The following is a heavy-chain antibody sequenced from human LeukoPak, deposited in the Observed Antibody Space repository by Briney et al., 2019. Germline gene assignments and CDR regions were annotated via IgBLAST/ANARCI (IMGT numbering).Heavy chain of an antibody. Sequence: SETLTLTCAVYGGSFSGYYWRWIRQPPGKGLVWIGQINHSGSTNYNPSLKNRLIISIDTSKNQCSLKLSSVTAADTAVYYCARGSLRYFNWLPNDAFDIWGQGTMVTVSS. CDR3: ARGSLRYFNWLPNDAFDI. V-gene: IGHV4-34*01. CDR1: GGSFSGYY. D-gene: IGHD3-9*01. CDR2: INHSGST. J-gene: IGHJ3*02.